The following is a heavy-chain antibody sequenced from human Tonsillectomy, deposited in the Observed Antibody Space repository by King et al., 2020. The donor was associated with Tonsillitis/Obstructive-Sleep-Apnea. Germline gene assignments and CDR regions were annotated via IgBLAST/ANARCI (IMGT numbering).Heavy chain of an antibody. D-gene: IGHD2-2*01. V-gene: IGHV3-30*02. CDR3: ANRYCITTRCCRDYSSYGMDV. J-gene: IGHJ6*02. CDR1: G. CDR2: IRYDGSKK. Sequence: GMHWVRQAPGKGLEWVAFIRYDGSKKYYGYSVKGRLTISRDNSKNTLYLQMNSLRAEDTSLYYCANRYCITTRCCRDYSSYGMDVWGDGNTVTVTS.